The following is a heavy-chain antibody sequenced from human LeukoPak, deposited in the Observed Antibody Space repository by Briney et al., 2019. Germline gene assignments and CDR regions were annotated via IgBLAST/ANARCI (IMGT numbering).Heavy chain of an antibody. CDR1: GGSISSYY. CDR3: ARARYSTSSPIDY. Sequence: SETLSLTCTVSGGSISSYYWSWIRQPPGKGLEWIGYIYYSGSTYYNPSLKSRVTMSVDTSKNQSSLKLSSVTAADTAVYYCARARYSTSSPIDYWGQGTLVTVSS. J-gene: IGHJ4*02. CDR2: IYYSGST. V-gene: IGHV4-59*01. D-gene: IGHD6-6*01.